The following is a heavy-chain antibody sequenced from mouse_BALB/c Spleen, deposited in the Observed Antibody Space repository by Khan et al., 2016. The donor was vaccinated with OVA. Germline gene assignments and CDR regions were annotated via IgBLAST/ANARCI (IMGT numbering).Heavy chain of an antibody. CDR3: SRLAYYYNSEGFAY. V-gene: IGHV5-6*01. D-gene: IGHD1-1*01. J-gene: IGHJ3*01. Sequence: EVMLVESGGDLVKPGGSLKLSCAASGFTFSTYGMSWVRQTPDKRLEWVATISSGGSYTYYPDNVKGRFTISRDNANKTLFLQMSSLQSADTAMYYCSRLAYYYNSEGFAYWGQGTLVTVSA. CDR2: ISSGGSYT. CDR1: GFTFSTYG.